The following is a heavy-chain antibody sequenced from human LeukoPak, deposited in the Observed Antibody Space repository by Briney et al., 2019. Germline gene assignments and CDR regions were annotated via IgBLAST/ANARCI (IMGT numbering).Heavy chain of an antibody. Sequence: QPGGSLRLSCAASGFTFSSYAMSWVRQAPGKGLEWVSAISGSGGSTYYADSVKGRFTISRDNSKNTLYLQVNSLRAEDTAVYYCATHHRTVRFLEWLPDYFDYWGQGTLVTVSS. J-gene: IGHJ4*02. D-gene: IGHD3-3*01. V-gene: IGHV3-23*01. CDR2: ISGSGGST. CDR3: ATHHRTVRFLEWLPDYFDY. CDR1: GFTFSSYA.